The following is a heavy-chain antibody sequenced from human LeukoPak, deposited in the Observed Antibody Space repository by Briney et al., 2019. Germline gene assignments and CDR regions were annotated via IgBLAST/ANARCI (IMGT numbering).Heavy chain of an antibody. V-gene: IGHV3-33*01. J-gene: IGHJ4*02. CDR3: ARDPIGYCSSSSCFGPEH. CDR1: GFTFSSYG. CDR2: IWYDGSNK. D-gene: IGHD2-15*01. Sequence: PGRSLRLSCAASGFTFSSYGMHRVRQAPGKGLEWVALIWYDGSNKYYADSVKGRFTISRDNSKNTLYLQMNSLRAEDTAVYYCARDPIGYCSSSSCFGPEHWGQGTLVTVSS.